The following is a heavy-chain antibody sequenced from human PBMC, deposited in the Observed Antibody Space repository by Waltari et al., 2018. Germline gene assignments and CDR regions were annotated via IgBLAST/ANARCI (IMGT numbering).Heavy chain of an antibody. CDR2: ISGSGGST. CDR1: GFTFSSYA. CDR3: GGDSSGWDYPFDY. V-gene: IGHV3-23*04. D-gene: IGHD6-19*01. Sequence: EVQLVESGGGLVQPGGSLRLSCAASGFTFSSYAMSWVRQAPGKVLEWVSAISGSGGSTYYADSVKGRFTISRDNSKNTLYLQMNSLRAEDTAVYYCGGDSSGWDYPFDYWGQGTLVTVSS. J-gene: IGHJ4*02.